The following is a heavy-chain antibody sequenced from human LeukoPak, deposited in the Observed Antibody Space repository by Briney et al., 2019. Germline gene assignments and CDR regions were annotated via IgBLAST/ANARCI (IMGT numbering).Heavy chain of an antibody. V-gene: IGHV3-23*01. D-gene: IGHD3-22*01. CDR3: AKGLYYDSSGYYDDAFDI. Sequence: GGSLRLSCAASGFTFSSYAMSWVRQAPGKGLEWVSAISGSGGSTYYADSVKGRFTISRDNSKNTLYLQMNSLRAEDTAVYYRAKGLYYDSSGYYDDAFDIWGQGTMVTVSS. CDR2: ISGSGGST. CDR1: GFTFSSYA. J-gene: IGHJ3*02.